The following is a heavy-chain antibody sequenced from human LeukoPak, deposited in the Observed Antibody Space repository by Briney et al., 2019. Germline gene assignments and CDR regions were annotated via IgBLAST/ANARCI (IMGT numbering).Heavy chain of an antibody. V-gene: IGHV3-9*01. CDR1: GFTFDDYA. D-gene: IGHD2-2*01. CDR3: AKDIWAGDCSSTSCSSVFDY. J-gene: IGHJ4*02. CDR2: ISGNSGSI. Sequence: PGRSLRLSCAASGFTFDDYAMHWVRQAPGKGLEWVSGISGNSGSIGYADSVKGRFTISRDNAKNSLYLQMNSLRAEDTALYYCAKDIWAGDCSSTSCSSVFDYWGQGTLVTVSS.